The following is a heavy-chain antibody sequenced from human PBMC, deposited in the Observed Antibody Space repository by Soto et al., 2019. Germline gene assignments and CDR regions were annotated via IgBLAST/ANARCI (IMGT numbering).Heavy chain of an antibody. CDR2: IYYSGTT. V-gene: IGHV4-61*01. Sequence: PSETLSLTCFVSGGSVSDKTYYWSWIRQSPGKGLEWIGYIYYSGTTNYNPSLKSRVTISVDTSKNQFSLRLDSVTAADTALYYCARTTAVPNTLRSRYYFDYWGQGTLVTISS. J-gene: IGHJ4*02. CDR3: ARTTAVPNTLRSRYYFDY. D-gene: IGHD4-17*01. CDR1: GGSVSDKTYY.